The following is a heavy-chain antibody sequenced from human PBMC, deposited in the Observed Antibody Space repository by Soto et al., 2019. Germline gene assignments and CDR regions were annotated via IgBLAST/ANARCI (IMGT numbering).Heavy chain of an antibody. CDR3: ARVPDR. D-gene: IGHD2-2*01. V-gene: IGHV4-30-2*01. CDR2: IYHSGST. J-gene: IGHJ5*02. CDR1: GGSISSGGYS. Sequence: QLQLQESASGLVKPSQTLSLTGAVSGGSISSGGYSWSWIRQPPGKGLEWIGYIYHSGSTYYNPSLKSRVTISVDRSKNQFSLKLSSVTAADTAVYYCARVPDRWGQGTLVTVSS.